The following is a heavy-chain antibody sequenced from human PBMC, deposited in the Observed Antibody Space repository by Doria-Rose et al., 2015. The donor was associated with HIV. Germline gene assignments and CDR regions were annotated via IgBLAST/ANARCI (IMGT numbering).Heavy chain of an antibody. CDR1: GDSVSNGGYY. Sequence: QVQLQESGPGLVKPSQTLSLTCTVSGDSVSNGGYYWSWIRQHPGKGLEWIGYIYYSGYTYYNPSLTSQFSISIDTSKNQFSLTLNSVTAADTATYYCARTSGYLSREYYFDYWGQGTLVTVSS. CDR2: IYYSGYT. D-gene: IGHD2-15*01. V-gene: IGHV4-31*01. CDR3: ARTSGYLSREYYFDY. J-gene: IGHJ4*02.